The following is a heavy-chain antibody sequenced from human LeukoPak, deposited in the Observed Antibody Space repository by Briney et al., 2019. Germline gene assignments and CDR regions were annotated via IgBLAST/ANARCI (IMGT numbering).Heavy chain of an antibody. CDR1: GGSMNNYY. CDR3: ARSWAAKWELPGQFDS. D-gene: IGHD1-26*01. CDR2: VFSRGTT. J-gene: IGHJ5*01. Sequence: SDTLSLTCSVSGGSMNNYYWNWIRQSPKKGLEWIGFVFSRGTTNFNPSFRSRLTMSIDTSTNQYSLTLTSKTAADTAVYFCARSWAAKWELPGQFDSWGQGRLVTVSS. V-gene: IGHV4-4*07.